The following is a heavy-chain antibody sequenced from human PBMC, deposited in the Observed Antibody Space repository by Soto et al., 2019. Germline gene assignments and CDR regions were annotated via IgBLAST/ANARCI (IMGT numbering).Heavy chain of an antibody. D-gene: IGHD6-13*01. CDR3: EREITSASSFCGMDV. V-gene: IGHV3-23*01. CDR2: ISGSGGST. J-gene: IGHJ6*02. Sequence: EVQLLESGGGLVQPGGSLRLSCAASGFTFSSYAMSWVRQAPGKGLEWVSAISGSGGSTYYADSVKGRFTISRDNYKNTLYLQMNSMRAEDTAVYYYEREITSASSFCGMDVWGQGTTVTVSS. CDR1: GFTFSSYA.